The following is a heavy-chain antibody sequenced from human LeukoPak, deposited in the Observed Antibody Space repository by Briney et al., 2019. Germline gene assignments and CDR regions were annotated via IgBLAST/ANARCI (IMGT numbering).Heavy chain of an antibody. CDR1: GFTFSSYA. CDR3: AKDSKRVVVVPAATYYDILTGYSYFDY. D-gene: IGHD3-9*01. CDR2: ISGSGGST. V-gene: IGHV3-23*01. J-gene: IGHJ4*02. Sequence: GGSLRLSCAASGFTFSSYAMSWVRQAPGKGLEWVSAISGSGGSTYYADSVKGRFTISRDNSKNTLYLQMNSLRAEDTAVYYCAKDSKRVVVVPAATYYDILTGYSYFDYWGQGTQVTVSS.